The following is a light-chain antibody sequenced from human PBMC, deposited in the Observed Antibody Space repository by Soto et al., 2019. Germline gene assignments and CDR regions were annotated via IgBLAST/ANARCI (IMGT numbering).Light chain of an antibody. CDR1: QSVSIH. CDR2: DTS. Sequence: VMTQSPGTLSVSLGERATLSYRASQSVSIHLAWYQQKPGQAPRLLIYDTSTRATGIPARFSGIVSGTEFTLTISSLQSEDFAVYYGQQYSNWPPITFGQGSRLEIK. V-gene: IGKV3-15*01. CDR3: QQYSNWPPIT. J-gene: IGKJ5*01.